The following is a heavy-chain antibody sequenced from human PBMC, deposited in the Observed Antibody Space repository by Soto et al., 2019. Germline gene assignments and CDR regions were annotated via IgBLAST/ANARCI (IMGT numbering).Heavy chain of an antibody. CDR1: GGSISSSSYY. J-gene: IGHJ6*02. Sequence: SETLSLTCTVSGGSISSSSYYWGWIRQPPGKGLEWIGSIYYSGSTYYNPSLKSRVTISVDTSKNQFSLKLSSVTAADTAVYYCARTKILTGYILDYYYYGMDVWGQGTTVT. V-gene: IGHV4-39*01. D-gene: IGHD3-9*01. CDR2: IYYSGST. CDR3: ARTKILTGYILDYYYYGMDV.